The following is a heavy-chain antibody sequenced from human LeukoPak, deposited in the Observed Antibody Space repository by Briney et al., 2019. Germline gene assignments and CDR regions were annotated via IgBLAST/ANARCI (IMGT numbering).Heavy chain of an antibody. Sequence: SETLSLTCTVSGGSISSYYWSWIRQPAGKGLEWIGRIYTSGSTNYNPSLKSRVTMSVDTSKNQFSLELSSVTAADTAVYYCARVFTHQDAFDIWGQGTMVTVSS. D-gene: IGHD3-3*01. CDR1: GGSISSYY. J-gene: IGHJ3*02. CDR2: IYTSGST. CDR3: ARVFTHQDAFDI. V-gene: IGHV4-4*07.